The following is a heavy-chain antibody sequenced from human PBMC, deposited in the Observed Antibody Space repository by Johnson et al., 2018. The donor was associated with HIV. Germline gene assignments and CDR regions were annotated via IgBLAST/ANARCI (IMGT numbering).Heavy chain of an antibody. J-gene: IGHJ3*02. CDR2: ISYDGSNK. Sequence: QVQLVESGGGVVQPGRSLRLSCAASGFTFSSYAMHWVRQAPGKGLEWVAVISYDGSNKYYADSVKGRFTISRDNSKNTLYLQMNSLRAEDTAVYYCARVFLGSSWYSDAFDIWGQGTMVTVSS. D-gene: IGHD6-13*01. V-gene: IGHV3-30-3*01. CDR1: GFTFSSYA. CDR3: ARVFLGSSWYSDAFDI.